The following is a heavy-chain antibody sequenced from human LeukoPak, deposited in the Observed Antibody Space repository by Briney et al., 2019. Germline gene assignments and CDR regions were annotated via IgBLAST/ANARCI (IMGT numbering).Heavy chain of an antibody. V-gene: IGHV3-53*04. Sequence: PGGSLRLSCAASGFTVSSNYMSWVRQAPGKGLEWVSVIYSGGSTYYADSVKGRFTISRHNSKNTLYLQMNSLRAEDTAVYYCARLPTAINGYFDPWGQGTLVTVSS. CDR1: GFTVSSNY. CDR2: IYSGGST. CDR3: ARLPTAINGYFDP. D-gene: IGHD2-2*01. J-gene: IGHJ5*02.